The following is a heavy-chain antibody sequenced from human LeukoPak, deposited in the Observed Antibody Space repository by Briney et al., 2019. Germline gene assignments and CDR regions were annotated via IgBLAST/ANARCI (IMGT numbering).Heavy chain of an antibody. D-gene: IGHD3-22*01. CDR3: ATGGYYDSSGYSY. J-gene: IGHJ4*02. Sequence: GPSLRPFCAASAFTFSSYAMGWVRQDPGDGLEWLSAISGSGGSTYYADSVKGRFTISRYNSKNTLYLQMNSLRAEDTAVYYCATGGYYDSSGYSYWGQGTLVTVSS. V-gene: IGHV3-23*01. CDR1: AFTFSSYA. CDR2: ISGSGGST.